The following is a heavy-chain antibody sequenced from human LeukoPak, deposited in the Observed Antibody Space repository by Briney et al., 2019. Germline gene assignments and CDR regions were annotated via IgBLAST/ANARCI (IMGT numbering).Heavy chain of an antibody. J-gene: IGHJ4*02. Sequence: PGGSLRLSCAASGFTFSSYSMNWVRQAPGKGLEWVSYISSSSSTIYYADSVKGRFTISRDNAKNSLYLQMNSLRAEDTAVYYCARDPDGDSSGPFDYWGQGTLVTVSS. CDR1: GFTFSSYS. D-gene: IGHD3-22*01. V-gene: IGHV3-48*04. CDR2: ISSSSSTI. CDR3: ARDPDGDSSGPFDY.